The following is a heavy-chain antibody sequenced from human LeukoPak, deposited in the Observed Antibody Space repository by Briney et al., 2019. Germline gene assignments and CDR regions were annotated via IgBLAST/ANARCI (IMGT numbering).Heavy chain of an antibody. Sequence: SQTLSLTCTVSGGSISSGGYYWSWIRQPPGKGLEWIGYIYHSGSTYYNPSLKSRVIISVDRSKNQFSLKLSSVTAADTAVYYCARDVPYYYYYMDVWGKGTTVTVSS. CDR2: IYHSGST. J-gene: IGHJ6*03. CDR1: GGSISSGGYY. D-gene: IGHD3-10*02. V-gene: IGHV4-30-2*01. CDR3: ARDVPYYYYYMDV.